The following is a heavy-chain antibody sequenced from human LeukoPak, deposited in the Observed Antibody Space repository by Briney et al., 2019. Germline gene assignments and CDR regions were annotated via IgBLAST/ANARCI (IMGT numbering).Heavy chain of an antibody. CDR2: IIPIFGTA. D-gene: IGHD3-22*01. CDR3: ARDFYDSSGYPYYYYMDV. Sequence: GASVKVSCKASGGTFSSYAISWVRQAPGQGLEWMGGIIPIFGTANYAQKFQGRVTITADESTSTAYMELSSLRSEDTAVYYCARDFYDSSGYPYYYYMDVWGKGTTVTISS. J-gene: IGHJ6*03. CDR1: GGTFSSYA. V-gene: IGHV1-69*13.